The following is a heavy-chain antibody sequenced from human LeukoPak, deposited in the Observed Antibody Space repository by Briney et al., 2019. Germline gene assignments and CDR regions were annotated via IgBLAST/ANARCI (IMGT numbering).Heavy chain of an antibody. CDR2: ISYDGSNK. Sequence: GRSLRLSCAASGFTFSSYAMHWVRQAPGKGLEWVTVISYDGSNKYHADSVKGRFTISRDNSKNTLYLQMNSLRAEDTAVYYCAREIEGFDYWGQGTLVTVSS. CDR1: GFTFSSYA. V-gene: IGHV3-30*04. CDR3: AREIEGFDY. J-gene: IGHJ4*02.